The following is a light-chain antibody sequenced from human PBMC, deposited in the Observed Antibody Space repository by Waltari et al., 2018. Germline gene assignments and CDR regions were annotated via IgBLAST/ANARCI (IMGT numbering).Light chain of an antibody. Sequence: EIVMMQSPGTLFASPGERVILSCRASQSVGSNLAWYQQTPGQAPRLLIYGASTRATAIPGTFSGSGSGTGFTLTISSLEPGDVAVYYCQQHSTWPLTVGGGTKVEIK. CDR3: QQHSTWPLT. CDR2: GAS. CDR1: QSVGSN. V-gene: IGKV3-15*01. J-gene: IGKJ4*01.